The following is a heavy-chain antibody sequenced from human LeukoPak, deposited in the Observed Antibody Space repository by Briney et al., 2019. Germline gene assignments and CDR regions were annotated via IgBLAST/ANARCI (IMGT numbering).Heavy chain of an antibody. J-gene: IGHJ4*02. Sequence: GGSLRLSCTASGFTFGDYAMGWVRQAPGKGLEWVGFIRSKAYGGTTEYAASVKGRFTISRDDSKSIAYLQMNSLKTEDTAVYYCTGGSYGADFDYWGQGTLVTVSS. CDR2: IRSKAYGGTT. D-gene: IGHD1-26*01. CDR3: TGGSYGADFDY. CDR1: GFTFGDYA. V-gene: IGHV3-49*04.